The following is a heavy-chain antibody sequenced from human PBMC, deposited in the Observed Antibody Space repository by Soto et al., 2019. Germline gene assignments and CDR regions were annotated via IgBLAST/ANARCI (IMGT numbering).Heavy chain of an antibody. V-gene: IGHV3-53*01. CDR3: ARSGYSYGPFDY. Sequence: EVQLVVSGGGLIQPGGSLRLSCAASGFTVRSTYMSWVRQAPGKGLEWVSVTYSGGSTYYADSVKGRFTISRDNSKNTLYLQMNSLRAEDTAVYYCARSGYSYGPFDYWGQGTLVTVSS. CDR2: TYSGGST. CDR1: GFTVRSTY. D-gene: IGHD5-18*01. J-gene: IGHJ4*02.